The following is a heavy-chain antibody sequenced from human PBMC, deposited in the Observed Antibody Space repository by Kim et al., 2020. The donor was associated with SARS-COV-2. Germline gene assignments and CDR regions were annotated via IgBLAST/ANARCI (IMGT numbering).Heavy chain of an antibody. CDR3: AKDLVVGATFDAFDI. J-gene: IGHJ3*02. D-gene: IGHD1-26*01. Sequence: ARKFQGRVTITADKSTSTANMELSSLRSEDTAVYYCAKDLVVGATFDAFDIWGQGTMVTVSS. V-gene: IGHV1-69*04.